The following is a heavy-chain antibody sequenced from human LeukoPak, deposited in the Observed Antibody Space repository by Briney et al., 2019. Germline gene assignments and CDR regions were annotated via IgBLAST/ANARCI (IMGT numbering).Heavy chain of an antibody. J-gene: IGHJ6*02. V-gene: IGHV1-8*01. CDR2: MNPNSGNT. CDR1: GYTFTSYD. D-gene: IGHD3-22*01. Sequence: ASVKVSCKASGYTFTSYDINWVRQATGQGLEWLGWMNPNSGNTGYAQKFQGRVTMTRNTSISTAYMELSSLRSEDTAVYYCARPMIAHDYYYGMDVWGQGTTVTVSS. CDR3: ARPMIAHDYYYGMDV.